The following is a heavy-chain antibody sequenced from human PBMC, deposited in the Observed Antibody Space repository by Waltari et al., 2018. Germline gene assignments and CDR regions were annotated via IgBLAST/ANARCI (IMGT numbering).Heavy chain of an antibody. Sequence: EVQLVESGGGLVQPGGSLRLSCAASGFPVSSNSMRWVRQAPGKGLEWVSVIYSGGSTYYADSVKGRFTISRDNSKNTLYLQMNSLRAEDTAVYYCARDMIAVAGTFDYWGQGTLVTVSS. CDR1: GFPVSSNS. CDR3: ARDMIAVAGTFDY. V-gene: IGHV3-66*02. D-gene: IGHD6-19*01. J-gene: IGHJ4*02. CDR2: IYSGGST.